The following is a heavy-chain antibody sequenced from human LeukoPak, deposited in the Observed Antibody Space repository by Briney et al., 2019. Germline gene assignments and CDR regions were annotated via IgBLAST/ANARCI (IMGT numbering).Heavy chain of an antibody. D-gene: IGHD4-23*01. CDR1: GFTFSAYW. CDR3: ARKAVVGSNFDY. Sequence: PGGSLRLSCAASGFTFSAYWMSWVRQAPGKGLEWVANIKQDGSDKYYVDSVKGRFTLSRDNAKNSLYLQMNSLRAEDTAVYYCARKAVVGSNFDYWGQGTPVTVSS. J-gene: IGHJ4*02. CDR2: IKQDGSDK. V-gene: IGHV3-7*03.